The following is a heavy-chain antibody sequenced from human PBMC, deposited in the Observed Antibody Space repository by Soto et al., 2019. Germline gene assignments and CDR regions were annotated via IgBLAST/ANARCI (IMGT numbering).Heavy chain of an antibody. J-gene: IGHJ5*02. CDR3: AKASLYSSSWFYNWFDP. V-gene: IGHV6-1*01. Sequence: SQTLSLTCAISGDSVSSNSAAWNWIRQSPSGGLEWLGRTYYRSKWYNDYAVSVKSRITINPDTSKNQFSLQLNSVTPEDTAVYYCAKASLYSSSWFYNWFDPWGQGTLVTVSS. CDR2: TYYRSKWYN. D-gene: IGHD6-13*01. CDR1: GDSVSSNSAA.